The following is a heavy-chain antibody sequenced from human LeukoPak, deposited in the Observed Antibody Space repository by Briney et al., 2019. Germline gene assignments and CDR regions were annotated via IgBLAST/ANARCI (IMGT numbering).Heavy chain of an antibody. V-gene: IGHV1-69*05. D-gene: IGHD1/OR15-1a*01. CDR1: GGTFSSYA. Sequence: ASVKVSCKASGGTFSSYAISWVRQAPGQGLEWMGGIIPIFGTANYARKFQGRVTITTDESTSTAYMELSSLRSEDTAVYYCARGRQEHAPYYFDYWGQGTLVTVSS. J-gene: IGHJ4*02. CDR2: IIPIFGTA. CDR3: ARGRQEHAPYYFDY.